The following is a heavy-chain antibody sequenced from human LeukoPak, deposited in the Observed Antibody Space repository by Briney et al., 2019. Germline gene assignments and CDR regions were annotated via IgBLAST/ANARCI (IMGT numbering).Heavy chain of an antibody. CDR3: AKDPGLGSYPSPLFDY. Sequence: PGGSLRLSSAASGFIFSSYGMHWVRQAPGKGLEWVAVISYDESNKYYADSVKGRFTISRDNSKNTLYLQMNSLRAEDTAVYYCAKDPGLGSYPSPLFDYCGQGTLVTVSS. CDR1: GFIFSSYG. D-gene: IGHD3-10*01. J-gene: IGHJ4*02. V-gene: IGHV3-30*18. CDR2: ISYDESNK.